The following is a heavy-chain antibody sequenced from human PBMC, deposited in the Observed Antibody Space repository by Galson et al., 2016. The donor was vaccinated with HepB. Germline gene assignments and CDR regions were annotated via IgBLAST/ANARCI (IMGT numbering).Heavy chain of an antibody. D-gene: IGHD3-3*01. CDR3: ARVPSITILGAANHGMDV. CDR2: ISGYDGNT. V-gene: IGHV1-18*04. CDR1: GYTFSRYS. J-gene: IGHJ6*02. Sequence: SVKVSCKASGYTFSRYSISWVRQAPGQGLEWMGWISGYDGNTNYAQKFQGRVTMATDTSTSTAYMELRSLTSEDTAVYYCARVPSITILGAANHGMDVWGQGTTVTVSS.